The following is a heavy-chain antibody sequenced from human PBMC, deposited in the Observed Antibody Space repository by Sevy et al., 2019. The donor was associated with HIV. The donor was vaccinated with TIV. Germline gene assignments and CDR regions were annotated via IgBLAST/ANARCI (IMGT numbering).Heavy chain of an antibody. V-gene: IGHV3-53*01. CDR3: AQQLVGYDAFDI. D-gene: IGHD6-13*01. J-gene: IGHJ3*02. Sequence: GGSLRLSCAASGFTFSSNYMSWVRQAPGKGLEWVSVIYGGGSTYYSVSVKGGFTISRDNSKNTLYLQMNSLRAEDKAVYYCAQQLVGYDAFDIWGQGTMVTVSS. CDR1: GFTFSSNY. CDR2: IYGGGST.